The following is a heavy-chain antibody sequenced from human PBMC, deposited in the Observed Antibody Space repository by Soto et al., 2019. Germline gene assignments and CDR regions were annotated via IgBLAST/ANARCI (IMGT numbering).Heavy chain of an antibody. J-gene: IGHJ4*02. Sequence: GGSLRLSCAASGFTFSSYGMHWVRQAPGKGLEWVAVIWYDGSNKYYADSVKGRFTISRDNSKNTLYLQMNSLRAEDTAVYYCARDLQNYDFWSGLPHYWGQGTLVTVSS. CDR3: ARDLQNYDFWSGLPHY. CDR2: IWYDGSNK. D-gene: IGHD3-3*01. CDR1: GFTFSSYG. V-gene: IGHV3-33*01.